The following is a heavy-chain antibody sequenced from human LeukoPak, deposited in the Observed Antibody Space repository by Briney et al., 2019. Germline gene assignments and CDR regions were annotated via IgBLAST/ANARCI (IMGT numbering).Heavy chain of an antibody. CDR1: GFTFSSYW. V-gene: IGHV3-74*01. D-gene: IGHD4-23*01. Sequence: GGSLRLSCSASGFTFSSYWMHCVRQAPGKGLVWVSRSDGSSTSYADSVKGRFTISRDNAKNTLYLQMNSLRAEDTAVYYCARGLDYGGNYWGQGTLVTVSS. J-gene: IGHJ4*02. CDR3: ARGLDYGGNY. CDR2: SDGSST.